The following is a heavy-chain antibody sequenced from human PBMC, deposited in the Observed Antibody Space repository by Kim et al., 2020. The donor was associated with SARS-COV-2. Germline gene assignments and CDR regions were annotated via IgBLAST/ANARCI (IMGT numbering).Heavy chain of an antibody. Sequence: ASVKVSCKASGYTFTSYYMHWVRQAPGQGLEWMGIINPSGGSTSYAQKFQGRVTMTRDTSTSTVYMELSSLRSEDTAVYYCARDAIWQQLVRGYYDYYGMDVWGQGTTVTVSS. J-gene: IGHJ6*02. D-gene: IGHD6-13*01. CDR3: ARDAIWQQLVRGYYDYYGMDV. CDR2: INPSGGST. CDR1: GYTFTSYY. V-gene: IGHV1-46*01.